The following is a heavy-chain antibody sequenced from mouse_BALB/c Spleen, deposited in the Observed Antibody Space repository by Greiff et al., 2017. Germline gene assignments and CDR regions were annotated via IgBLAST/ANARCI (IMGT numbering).Heavy chain of an antibody. CDR3: ARSSSWFAY. V-gene: IGHV5-6-5*01. Sequence: VQLKESGGGLVKPGGSLKLSCAASGFTFSSYAMSWVRQTPEKRLEWVASISSGGSTYYPDSVKGRFTISRDNARNILYLQMSSLRSEDTAMYYCARSSSWFAYWGQGTLVTVSA. CDR1: GFTFSSYA. CDR2: ISSGGST. D-gene: IGHD1-1*01. J-gene: IGHJ3*01.